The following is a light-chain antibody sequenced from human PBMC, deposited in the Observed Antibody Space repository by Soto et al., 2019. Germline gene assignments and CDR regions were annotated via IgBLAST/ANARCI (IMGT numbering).Light chain of an antibody. V-gene: IGKV3-20*01. Sequence: EIVLTQSPGTLSLSPGERATLSCRASQTVSSSYLAWYQQKPGQAPRLIIHGASSRATGIPDRFSGSGSGTDFTLTISRLEPEDFAVYYCQQYGSSPPYTFGQGTKLEI. J-gene: IGKJ2*01. CDR1: QTVSSSY. CDR2: GAS. CDR3: QQYGSSPPYT.